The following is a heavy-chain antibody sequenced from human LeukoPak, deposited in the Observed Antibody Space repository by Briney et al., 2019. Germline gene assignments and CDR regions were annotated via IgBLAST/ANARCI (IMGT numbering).Heavy chain of an antibody. J-gene: IGHJ4*02. CDR2: ISYDGSNK. V-gene: IGHV3-30*18. CDR1: GFTFSSYG. CDR3: AKDEDYYDSSGCYKY. Sequence: GGSLRLSCAASGFTFSSYGMHWVRQAPGKGLEWVAVISYDGSNKYYADSVKGRFTISRDNSKNTLYLQMNSLRAEDTAVYYCAKDEDYYDSSGCYKYWGQGTLVTVSS. D-gene: IGHD3-22*01.